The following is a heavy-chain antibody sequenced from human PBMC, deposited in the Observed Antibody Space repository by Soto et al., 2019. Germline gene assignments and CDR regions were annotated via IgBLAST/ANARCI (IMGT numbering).Heavy chain of an antibody. D-gene: IGHD2-15*01. CDR3: ARGGPVSVSPAWQLLGYFDY. J-gene: IGHJ4*02. V-gene: IGHV4-31*03. CDR1: GGSISRGAYF. CDR2: ISSTGAT. Sequence: SETLSLTCSVSGGSISRGAYFWTWICQFPGKGLEWTAYISSTGATYYNPSLKSRVTILADTSKNQFSLKLNSVTSADTAVYYCARGGPVSVSPAWQLLGYFDYWGQGTLVTVSS.